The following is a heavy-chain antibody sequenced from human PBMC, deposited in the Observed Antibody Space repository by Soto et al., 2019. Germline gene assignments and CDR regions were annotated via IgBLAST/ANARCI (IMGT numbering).Heavy chain of an antibody. CDR1: GFSFDEYA. V-gene: IGHV3-9*01. CDR3: AKGFCSSAKCYTYSYMDV. D-gene: IGHD2-2*02. CDR2: VSWNSGTM. J-gene: IGHJ6*03. Sequence: EVQLVESGGGLVQPGRSLRLSCAASGFSFDEYAMHWVRQVPGKGLEWVSGVSWNSGTMGYGDSVKGRFTISRDNDKNSLYLQMNSLRAEDTAMYYCAKGFCSSAKCYTYSYMDVWGKGTTVTVS.